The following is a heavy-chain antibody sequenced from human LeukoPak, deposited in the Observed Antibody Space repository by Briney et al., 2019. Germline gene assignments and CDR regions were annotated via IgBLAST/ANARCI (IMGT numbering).Heavy chain of an antibody. Sequence: PGESLRLSCAASGFTFSSYAMSWVRQAPGKGLEWVSAISGSGGSTYYADSVKGRFTISRDNSKNTLYLQMNSLRAEDTAVYYCARDKYYDILTGYLWGPHFFDYWGQGTLVTVSS. V-gene: IGHV3-23*01. J-gene: IGHJ4*02. CDR2: ISGSGGST. D-gene: IGHD3-9*01. CDR1: GFTFSSYA. CDR3: ARDKYYDILTGYLWGPHFFDY.